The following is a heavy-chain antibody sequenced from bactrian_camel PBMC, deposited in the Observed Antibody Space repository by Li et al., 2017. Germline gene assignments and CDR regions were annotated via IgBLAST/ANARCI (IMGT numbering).Heavy chain of an antibody. Sequence: HVQLVESGGDSVQPGGSLRLSCAASVDTSSLYCMAWFHQAPGKDHELVARIDRAGTTWYRDSVTGRFTVSKDKAKNTLYLQMNSLTPEDTAMYYCAAYNKITALFRGPGLNSRLYNHWGQGTQVTVS. CDR2: IDRAGTT. CDR1: VDTSSLYC. CDR3: AAYNKITALFRGPGLNSRLYNH. V-gene: IGHV3S53*01. D-gene: IGHD5*01. J-gene: IGHJ4*01.